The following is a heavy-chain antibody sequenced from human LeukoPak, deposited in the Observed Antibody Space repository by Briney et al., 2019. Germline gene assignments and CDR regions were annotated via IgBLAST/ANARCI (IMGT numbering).Heavy chain of an antibody. V-gene: IGHV4-34*01. D-gene: IGHD1-1*01. CDR2: INHSGST. CDR3: ARGLTERREDLDWFDP. CDR1: GGSFSGYY. J-gene: IGHJ5*02. Sequence: SETLSLTCAVYGGSFSGYYWSWIRQPPGKGLEWIGEINHSGSTNYNPSLKSRVTISVDTSKNQFSLKLSSVAAADTAVYYCARGLTERREDLDWFDPWGGGTLVSVSS.